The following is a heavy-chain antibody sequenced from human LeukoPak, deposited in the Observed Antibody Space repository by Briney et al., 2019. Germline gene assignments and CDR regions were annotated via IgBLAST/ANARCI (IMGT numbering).Heavy chain of an antibody. CDR2: ISSSSSTI. V-gene: IGHV3-48*01. CDR1: GFTFSSYS. D-gene: IGHD5-18*01. Sequence: PGGSLRLSCAASGFTFSSYSMNWVRPAPGQGLEWVSYISSSSSTIYYADSVKGRFTISRDNAKNSLYLQMNSLRAEDTAVYYCARDTYSYGYELPYLFDYWGQGTLVTVSS. J-gene: IGHJ4*02. CDR3: ARDTYSYGYELPYLFDY.